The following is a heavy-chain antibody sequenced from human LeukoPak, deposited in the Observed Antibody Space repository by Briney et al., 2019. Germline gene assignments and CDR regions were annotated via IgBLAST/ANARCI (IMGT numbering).Heavy chain of an antibody. D-gene: IGHD1-26*01. J-gene: IGHJ4*02. V-gene: IGHV3-9*01. Sequence: PGGSLRLSCVASGFTFDDYAMHWVRQAPGKGLEWVSGISWNSGSMGYADSVKGRFTISRDNAKNSLYLQMNSLRAEDTALYYCAKDMGYSGNYRTPDYWGQGTLVTVSS. CDR2: ISWNSGSM. CDR3: AKDMGYSGNYRTPDY. CDR1: GFTFDDYA.